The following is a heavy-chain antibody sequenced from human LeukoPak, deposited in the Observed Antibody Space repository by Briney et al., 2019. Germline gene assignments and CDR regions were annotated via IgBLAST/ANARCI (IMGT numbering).Heavy chain of an antibody. V-gene: IGHV5-51*01. CDR3: ARRDSSGYMEGFDY. Sequence: GESLKISCKGSGYSFTSYWIGWVRQMPGKGLEWMGIIFPGDSDTIYSPSFQGQVTISADESINTAYLQWSSLKASDTAMYYCARRDSSGYMEGFDYWGQGTLVTVSS. D-gene: IGHD3-22*01. CDR2: IFPGDSDT. J-gene: IGHJ4*02. CDR1: GYSFTSYW.